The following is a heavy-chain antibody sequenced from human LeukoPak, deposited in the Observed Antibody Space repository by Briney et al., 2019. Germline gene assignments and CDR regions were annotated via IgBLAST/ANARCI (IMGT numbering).Heavy chain of an antibody. CDR2: INRSGST. D-gene: IGHD3-10*01. J-gene: IGHJ4*02. CDR1: GGSFSGYY. Sequence: SETLSLTCAVYGGSFSGYYWSWIRQPPGKGLEWIGEINRSGSTNYNPSLKSRVTISVDTSKNQFSLKLSSVTAADTAVYYCARGRSRLLWFGELLPSPPFDYWGQGTLVTVSS. CDR3: ARGRSRLLWFGELLPSPPFDY. V-gene: IGHV4-34*01.